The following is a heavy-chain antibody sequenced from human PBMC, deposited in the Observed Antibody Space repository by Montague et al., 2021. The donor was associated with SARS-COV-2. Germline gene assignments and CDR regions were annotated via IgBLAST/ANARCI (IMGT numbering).Heavy chain of an antibody. V-gene: IGHV4-39*01. CDR3: ARPLVRGVPKAFDI. CDR2: IYYSGTT. D-gene: IGHD3-10*01. J-gene: IGHJ3*02. Sequence: SETLSLTCTVSGGSITRNYYWGWIRQPPGKGLEWVGNIYYSGTTFINLSLESRVTISVDASKNQFSLNLTSVTAADTAVYYCARPLVRGVPKAFDIWGQGALVIVPS. CDR1: GGSITRNYY.